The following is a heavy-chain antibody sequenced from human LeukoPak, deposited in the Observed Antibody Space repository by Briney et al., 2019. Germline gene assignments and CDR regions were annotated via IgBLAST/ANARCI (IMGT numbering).Heavy chain of an antibody. V-gene: IGHV3-23*01. Sequence: GGSLSLSCVASGFTFSSYAMSWVRQAPGKGLEWVSAISGSGGSTYYADSVKGRFTISRDNSKNTLYLQMNSLRAEDTAVYYCAKGSKSTRTLYYYYYYYMDVWGKGTTVTVSS. CDR1: GFTFSSYA. J-gene: IGHJ6*03. CDR2: ISGSGGST. CDR3: AKGSKSTRTLYYYYYYYMDV.